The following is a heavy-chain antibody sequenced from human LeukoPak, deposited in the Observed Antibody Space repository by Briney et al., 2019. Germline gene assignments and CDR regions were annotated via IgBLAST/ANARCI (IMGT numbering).Heavy chain of an antibody. CDR1: GYTFAGHY. CDR2: INPNSGGT. V-gene: IGHV1-2*06. J-gene: IGHJ4*02. Sequence: ASVKVSCKASGYTFAGHYIHWVRQTPGQGLQWMGRINPNSGGTNYAQKFQGRVTMTSDTSTTTAYMELSRLRSDDTAVYYCARLTSAVDYWGQGTLVTVSS. CDR3: ARLTSAVDY. D-gene: IGHD6-13*01.